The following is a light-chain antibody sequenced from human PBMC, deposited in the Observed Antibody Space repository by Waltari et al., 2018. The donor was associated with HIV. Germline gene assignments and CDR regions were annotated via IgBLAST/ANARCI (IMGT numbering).Light chain of an antibody. CDR2: EVN. CDR1: SSDIGYYNY. V-gene: IGLV2-14*01. J-gene: IGLJ2*01. Sequence: QSALTQAASMSGSPGQSITISCTGSSSDIGYYNYVSWYQQYPGKAPKLIIYEVNNRPSGVSNRFSGSKSGNTASLTISGLQAEDEADYYCSSYTSSNTLYVIFGGGTKVTVL. CDR3: SSYTSSNTLYVI.